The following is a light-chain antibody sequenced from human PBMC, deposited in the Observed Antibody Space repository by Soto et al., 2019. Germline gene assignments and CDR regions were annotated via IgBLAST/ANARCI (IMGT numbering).Light chain of an antibody. CDR3: QQRSDWPPLP. Sequence: DIVLTQFPATLSLSPGERATLSCRASQSINTYLAWYQQKPGQPPRLLISDASNRATGTPARFSGSGSGTDFTLTISSREAEDFAVYYCQQRSDWPPLPFGGGTKVEIK. J-gene: IGKJ4*01. V-gene: IGKV3-11*01. CDR1: QSINTY. CDR2: DAS.